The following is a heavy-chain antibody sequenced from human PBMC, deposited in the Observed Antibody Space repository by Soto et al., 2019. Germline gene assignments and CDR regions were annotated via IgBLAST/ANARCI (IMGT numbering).Heavy chain of an antibody. V-gene: IGHV4-4*02. Sequence: QVQLQESGPGLVKPSGTLSLTCAVSGDSIGNNNWWSWVRQPPGKGLEWIGEIHHSGNTNYNPSLKSRVSMSVEKSKNQFSLNLRSVTAAHTAVYYCAHTIGAGSYVPYWGQGNLVTVSS. J-gene: IGHJ4*02. CDR3: AHTIGAGSYVPY. CDR1: GDSIGNNNW. CDR2: IHHSGNT. D-gene: IGHD3-10*01.